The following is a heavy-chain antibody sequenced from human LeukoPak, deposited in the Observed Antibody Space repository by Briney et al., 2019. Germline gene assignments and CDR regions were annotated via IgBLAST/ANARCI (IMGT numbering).Heavy chain of an antibody. D-gene: IGHD1-26*01. J-gene: IGHJ4*02. Sequence: HPGRSLRLSCAASGFTFSSYAMHWVRQAPGKGLEWVAVISYDGSNKYYADSVKGRFTISRDNSKNTVYLQMGSLRGEDMAVYYCTRDGGSFCDFDYWGQGALVTVSS. CDR1: GFTFSSYA. CDR3: TRDGGSFCDFDY. CDR2: ISYDGSNK. V-gene: IGHV3-30*14.